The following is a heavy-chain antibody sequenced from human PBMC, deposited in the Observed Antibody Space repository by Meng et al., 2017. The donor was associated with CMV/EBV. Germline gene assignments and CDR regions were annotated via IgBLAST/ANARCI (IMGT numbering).Heavy chain of an antibody. Sequence: ETLSLTCAASGFTFSSYSMNWVRQAPGKGLEWVSSISSSSSYIYYADSVKGRFIISRDNAKNSLYLQMNSLRAEDTAVYYCARIIAAAGVPDYYYYGMDVWGQGTTVTVSS. CDR2: ISSSSSYI. D-gene: IGHD6-13*01. CDR1: GFTFSSYS. J-gene: IGHJ6*02. V-gene: IGHV3-21*01. CDR3: ARIIAAAGVPDYYYYGMDV.